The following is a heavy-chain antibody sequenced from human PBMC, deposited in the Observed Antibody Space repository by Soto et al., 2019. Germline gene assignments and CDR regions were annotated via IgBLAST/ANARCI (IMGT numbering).Heavy chain of an antibody. J-gene: IGHJ5*02. D-gene: IGHD3-22*01. Sequence: EVQMLESGGGLVQPGGSLRLSCAASGFTFSGSAMHWVRQASGKGLEWVGRIRSKTNSYATAYAASVKGRFTISRDDSKNTAYLQMNSLKIEDTAVYYCTRDPRNYYDSSGSANWFDPWGQGTLVTVSS. V-gene: IGHV3-73*01. CDR2: IRSKTNSYAT. CDR3: TRDPRNYYDSSGSANWFDP. CDR1: GFTFSGSA.